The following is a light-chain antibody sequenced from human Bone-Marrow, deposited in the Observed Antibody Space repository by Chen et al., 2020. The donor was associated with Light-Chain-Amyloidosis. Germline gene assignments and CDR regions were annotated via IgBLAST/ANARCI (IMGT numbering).Light chain of an antibody. CDR3: QVWDRSSDRPV. Sequence: SYVLTQPSSVSVAPGQTATIACGGNNIGSTSVHWYQQTPGQAPLLVVYDDRDRPSGIPERLSGSNSGNTATLTSSRVEAGDVADYYCQVWDRSSDRPVFGGGTKLTVL. CDR2: DDR. CDR1: NIGSTS. J-gene: IGLJ3*02. V-gene: IGLV3-21*02.